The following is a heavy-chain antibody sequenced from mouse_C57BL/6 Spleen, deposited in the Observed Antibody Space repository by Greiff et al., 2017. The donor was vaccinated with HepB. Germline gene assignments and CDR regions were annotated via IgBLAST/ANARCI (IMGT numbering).Heavy chain of an antibody. J-gene: IGHJ1*03. CDR1: GYTFTSYW. V-gene: IGHV1-64*01. D-gene: IGHD1-2*01. Sequence: QVQLQQPGAELVKPGASVKLSCKASGYTFTSYWMHWVKQRPGQGLEWIGMIHPNSGSTNYNEKFKSKATLTVDKSSSTAYMQLSSLTSEDSAVYYCARSGETTARYFDVWGTGTTVTVSS. CDR2: IHPNSGST. CDR3: ARSGETTARYFDV.